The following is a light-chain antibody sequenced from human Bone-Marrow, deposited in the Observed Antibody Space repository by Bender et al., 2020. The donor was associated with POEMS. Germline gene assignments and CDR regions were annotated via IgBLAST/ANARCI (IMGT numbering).Light chain of an antibody. J-gene: IGLJ1*01. Sequence: QSALTQPASVSGSPGQSISISCTSTSSDVGGYDYVSWYQHHPGKAPKLMIYEVINRPSGISSRFSGSKSGNTASLIISGLQADDEADYYCGSYTRTSTYVFGTGTKVTVL. CDR2: EVI. CDR1: SSDVGGYDY. V-gene: IGLV2-14*01. CDR3: GSYTRTSTYV.